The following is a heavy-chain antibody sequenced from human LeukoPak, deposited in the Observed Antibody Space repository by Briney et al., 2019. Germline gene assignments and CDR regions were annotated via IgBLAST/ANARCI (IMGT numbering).Heavy chain of an antibody. J-gene: IGHJ5*02. V-gene: IGHV3-23*01. CDR1: GFTFSSYA. Sequence: GGSLRLSCAASGFTFSSYAMSWVRQAPGKGLEWVSAISGSGGSTYYADSVKGRFTISIDNSKNTLYLQMNSLRAEDTAVYYCEKVVGSGSYYKGWFDPWGQGTLVTVSS. D-gene: IGHD3-10*01. CDR3: EKVVGSGSYYKGWFDP. CDR2: ISGSGGST.